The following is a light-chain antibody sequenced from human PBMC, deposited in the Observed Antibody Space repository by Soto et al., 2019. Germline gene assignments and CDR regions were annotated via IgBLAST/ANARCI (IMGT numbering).Light chain of an antibody. CDR3: QQYNKWPQT. J-gene: IGKJ1*01. CDR2: GAS. CDR1: QSVSID. V-gene: IGKV3-15*01. Sequence: EIVLTQSPATVPVSPGERVTLSCRASQSVSIDLAWYQQTPGQAPRLLIYGASTRATDIPPSFTGSGSGTEFTLTISSLQSEDIAVYYCQQYNKWPQTFGQGTKVEIK.